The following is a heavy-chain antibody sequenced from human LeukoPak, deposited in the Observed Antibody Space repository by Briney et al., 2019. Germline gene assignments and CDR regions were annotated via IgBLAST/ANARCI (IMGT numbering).Heavy chain of an antibody. CDR1: GFTFSSYA. J-gene: IGHJ4*02. D-gene: IGHD3-22*01. CDR3: ARDSHSSGLYFR. V-gene: IGHV3-23*01. CDR2: ISGSGGST. Sequence: GGSLRLSCAASGFTFSSYAMSWVRQAPGKGLEWVSAISGSGGSTYYADSVKGRFTISRDNAKNSLYLQMNSLRAEDTAVYYCARDSHSSGLYFRGGQGTLVTVSS.